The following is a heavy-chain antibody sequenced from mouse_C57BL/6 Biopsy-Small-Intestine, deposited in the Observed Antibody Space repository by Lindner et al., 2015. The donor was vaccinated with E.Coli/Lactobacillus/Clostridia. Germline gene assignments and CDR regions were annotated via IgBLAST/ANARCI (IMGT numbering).Heavy chain of an antibody. J-gene: IGHJ1*01. CDR2: MSPKTGNT. CDR1: GYTFTTYD. D-gene: IGHD4-1*01. V-gene: IGHV1-81*01. CDR3: VRAPNWGATYWYFDL. Sequence: SVKVSCKASGYTFTTYDISWVRQATGQGPEWMGWMSPKTGNTGYAQNFRGRVTMTRDTSISTAYMELSSLRSDDTAVYYCVRAPNWGATYWYFDLWGRGTLVTVSS.